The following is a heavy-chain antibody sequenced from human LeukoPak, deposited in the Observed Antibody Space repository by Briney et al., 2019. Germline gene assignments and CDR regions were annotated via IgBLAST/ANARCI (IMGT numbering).Heavy chain of an antibody. CDR3: ARGYQVYSPVLKSSIAARPLDY. Sequence: SETLSLTCAVYGGSFSGYYWSWIRQPPGKGLEWIGEINHSGSTNYNPSLKSRVTISVDTSKNQFSLKLSSVTAADTAVYYCARGYQVYSPVLKSSIAARPLDYWGQGTLVTVSS. CDR1: GGSFSGYY. J-gene: IGHJ4*02. V-gene: IGHV4-34*01. CDR2: INHSGST. D-gene: IGHD6-6*01.